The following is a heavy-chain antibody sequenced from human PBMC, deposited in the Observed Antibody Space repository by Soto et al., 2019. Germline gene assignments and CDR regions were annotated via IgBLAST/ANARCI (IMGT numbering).Heavy chain of an antibody. Sequence: TSETLSLTCAVSGGSISSGGYSWSWIRQPPGKGLEWIGYIYHSGSTYYNPSLKSRVTISVDRSKNQFSLKLSSVTAADTAVYYCARVYYYDSSGYYPPRDYYGMDVWGQGTTVTVSS. CDR2: IYHSGST. J-gene: IGHJ6*02. CDR3: ARVYYYDSSGYYPPRDYYGMDV. V-gene: IGHV4-30-2*01. D-gene: IGHD3-22*01. CDR1: GGSISSGGYS.